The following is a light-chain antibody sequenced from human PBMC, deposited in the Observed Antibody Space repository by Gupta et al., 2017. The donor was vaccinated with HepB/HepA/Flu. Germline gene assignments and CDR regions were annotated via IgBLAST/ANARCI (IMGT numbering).Light chain of an antibody. V-gene: IGKV1-39*01. CDR3: QQSDRTPWT. CDR1: QSISSY. J-gene: IGKJ1*01. Sequence: DIQMTQSPSSLSASVGDRVTITCRASQSISSYLNWYQLKPGKAPKLLIYAASSLQSGVPSRFRGSRSGTDFTLTINSLQPEDFAAYYCQQSDRTPWTFGQGTKVEIK. CDR2: AAS.